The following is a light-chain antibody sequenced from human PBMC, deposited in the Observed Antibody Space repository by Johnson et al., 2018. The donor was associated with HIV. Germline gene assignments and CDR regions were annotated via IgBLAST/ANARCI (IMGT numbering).Light chain of an antibody. CDR2: DNN. V-gene: IGLV1-51*01. CDR3: GTWDSSLTTGF. J-gene: IGLJ1*01. CDR1: SSNIGNNY. Sequence: QSVLTQPPSVSAAPGQRVTISCSGSSSNIGNNYVSWYQHLPGTAPKLLIYDNNKRPSGIPDRFSGSKSGTSATLGITGLQTGDEADYYCGTWDSSLTTGFFGTGTKRTVL.